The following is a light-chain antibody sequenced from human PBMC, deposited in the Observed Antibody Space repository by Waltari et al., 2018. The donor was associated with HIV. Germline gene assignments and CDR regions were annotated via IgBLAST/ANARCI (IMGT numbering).Light chain of an antibody. CDR3: SSYAGSKNLV. CDR2: EVS. CDR1: SSDVGGYNS. J-gene: IGLJ2*01. V-gene: IGLV2-8*01. Sequence: QSALTQPPSASGSPGQSVTISCTGTSSDVGGYNSVSWYQQHPGKAPKLMIYEVSKRPSGVPDRFSGSKSGNTASLTVSGLQAEDEAEYYCSSYAGSKNLVFGGGTKLTVL.